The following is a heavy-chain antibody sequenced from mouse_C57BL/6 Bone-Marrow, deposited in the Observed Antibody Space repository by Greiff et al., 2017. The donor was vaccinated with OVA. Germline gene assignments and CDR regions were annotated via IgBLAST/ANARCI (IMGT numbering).Heavy chain of an antibody. CDR2: IYPGSGST. CDR3: AREENYYGSSYYFDY. D-gene: IGHD1-1*01. V-gene: IGHV1-55*01. Sequence: QVQLQQPGAELVKPGASVKMSCKASGYTFTSYWITWVKQRPGQGLEWIGDIYPGSGSTNYNEKFKSKATLTVDTSSSTAYMQLSSLTSEDSAVYYCAREENYYGSSYYFDYWGQGTTLTVSS. CDR1: GYTFTSYW. J-gene: IGHJ2*01.